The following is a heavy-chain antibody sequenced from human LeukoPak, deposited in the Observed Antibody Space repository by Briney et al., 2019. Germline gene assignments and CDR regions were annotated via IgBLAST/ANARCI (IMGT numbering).Heavy chain of an antibody. Sequence: GGSLRLSCAVSGFTFSTYSMSWVRQCPGKGLEWVSYISSSSRTIYYADSVKGRFTISRDNAKNSVSLQVNSLRAEDTAVYYCARRSSPDYYNSGTNYLFDYWGQGTLVTVSS. J-gene: IGHJ4*02. CDR1: GFTFSTYS. V-gene: IGHV3-48*01. CDR3: ARRSSPDYYNSGTNYLFDY. CDR2: ISSSSRTI. D-gene: IGHD3-10*01.